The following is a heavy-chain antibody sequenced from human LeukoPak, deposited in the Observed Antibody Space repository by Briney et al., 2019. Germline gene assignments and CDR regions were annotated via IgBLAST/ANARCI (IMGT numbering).Heavy chain of an antibody. CDR1: GGSISSYY. D-gene: IGHD3-22*01. Sequence: PSETLSLTCTVSGGSISSYYWSRIRQPPGKGLEWIGYIYYSGSTNYNPSLKSRVTISVDTSKNQFSLKLSSVTAADTAVYYCARFAEYYYDSSGYPYGVDYFDYWGQEPWSPSPQ. CDR3: ARFAEYYYDSSGYPYGVDYFDY. V-gene: IGHV4-59*01. CDR2: IYYSGST. J-gene: IGHJ4*01.